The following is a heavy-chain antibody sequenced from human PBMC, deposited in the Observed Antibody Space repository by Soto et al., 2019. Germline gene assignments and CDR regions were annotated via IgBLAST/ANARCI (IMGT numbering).Heavy chain of an antibody. Sequence: SETLSLTCAVYGGSFSGYYWSWIRQPPGKGLERIGEINHSGSTNYNPSLKSRVTISVDTSKNQFSLKLSSVTAADTAVYYCARGPVWHYYYYYGMDVWGQGTTVTVSS. CDR2: INHSGST. CDR1: GGSFSGYY. CDR3: ARGPVWHYYYYYGMDV. V-gene: IGHV4-34*01. J-gene: IGHJ6*02.